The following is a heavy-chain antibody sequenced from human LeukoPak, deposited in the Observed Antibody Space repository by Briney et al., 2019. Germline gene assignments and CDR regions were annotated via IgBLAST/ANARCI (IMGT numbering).Heavy chain of an antibody. J-gene: IGHJ4*02. CDR1: GGSISSSSYY. D-gene: IGHD3-22*01. V-gene: IGHV4-39*07. CDR3: ARDAYYYDTRGYYQSDC. CDR2: IYYSGST. Sequence: SETLSLTCTVSGGSISSSSYYWGWIRQPPGKGLEWIGSIYYSGSTYYNPSLKSRVTISVDTSKNQFSLKLSSVTAADTAVYYCARDAYYYDTRGYYQSDCWGQGTLVTVSS.